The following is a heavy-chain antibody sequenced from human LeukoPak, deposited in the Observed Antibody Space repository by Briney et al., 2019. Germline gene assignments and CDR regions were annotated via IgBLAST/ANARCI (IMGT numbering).Heavy chain of an antibody. CDR1: GGSISSYY. V-gene: IGHV4-34*01. CDR2: INHSGST. J-gene: IGHJ5*02. CDR3: ARQPFDP. Sequence: PSETLSLTCTVSGGSISSYYWSWIRQPPGKGLEWIGEINHSGSTNYNPSLKSRVTISVDTSKNQFSLKLSSVTAADTAVYYCARQPFDPWGQGTLVTVSS.